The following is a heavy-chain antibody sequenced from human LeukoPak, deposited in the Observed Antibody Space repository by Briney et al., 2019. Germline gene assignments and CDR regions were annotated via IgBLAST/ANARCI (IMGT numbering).Heavy chain of an antibody. J-gene: IGHJ4*02. V-gene: IGHV3-23*01. CDR1: GVTFSTYP. Sequence: PGGSLRLSCAASGVTFSTYPMAWVRQGPGKGLEWISSISGSGTSTFYADSVKGRFAISRDNSKNTLYLQMNSLRAEDTAVYYCARDFAVITEGSGYWGQGTLVTVSS. CDR2: ISGSGTST. CDR3: ARDFAVITEGSGY. D-gene: IGHD3-22*01.